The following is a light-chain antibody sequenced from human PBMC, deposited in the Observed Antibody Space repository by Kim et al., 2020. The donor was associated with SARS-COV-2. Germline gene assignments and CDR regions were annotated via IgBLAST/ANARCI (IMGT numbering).Light chain of an antibody. CDR2: DNN. Sequence: QSVLTQPPSVSAAPGQKVTISCSGSSSNIGNNYVSWYQQLPATAPKLLIYDNNKRPSGIPDRFSGSKSGTSATLGITGLQSGEEADYYCGTWDSSLSAGVFGGGTQLTVL. CDR1: SSNIGNNY. CDR3: GTWDSSLSAGV. J-gene: IGLJ3*02. V-gene: IGLV1-51*01.